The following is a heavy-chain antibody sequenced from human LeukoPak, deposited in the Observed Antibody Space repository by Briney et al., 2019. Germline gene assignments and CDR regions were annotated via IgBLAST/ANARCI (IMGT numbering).Heavy chain of an antibody. D-gene: IGHD2-2*01. CDR2: IKQDGSEK. CDR1: GFTFSSYW. CDR3: ARVFGCSSTSCLDAFDI. Sequence: PGGSLRLSCAASGFTFSSYWMSWVRQAPGKGLEWVANIKQDGSEKYYVDSVKGRFTISRDNAKNSLYLQMNSLRAKDTAVYYCARVFGCSSTSCLDAFDIWGQGTMVTVSS. J-gene: IGHJ3*02. V-gene: IGHV3-7*01.